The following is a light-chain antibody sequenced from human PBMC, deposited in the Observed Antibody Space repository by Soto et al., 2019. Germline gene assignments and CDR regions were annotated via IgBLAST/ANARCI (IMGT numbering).Light chain of an antibody. CDR1: SSDVGGYNY. V-gene: IGLV2-14*01. CDR3: NSYTSASTYV. J-gene: IGLJ1*01. Sequence: QSALAQPTSVSGSPGQSIAISCTGTSSDVGGYNYVSWHQQHPGKAPKVLISVVSNRPSGVSNRFSGSKSGNTASLTISGLQAEDEADYYCNSYTSASTYVFGTGTKLTVL. CDR2: VVS.